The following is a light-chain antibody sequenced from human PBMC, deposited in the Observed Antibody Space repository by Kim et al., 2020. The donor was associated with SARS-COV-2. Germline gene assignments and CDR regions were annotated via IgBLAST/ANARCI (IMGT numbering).Light chain of an antibody. CDR3: HHYNDWPPGDT. CDR1: QSVSNN. J-gene: IGKJ2*01. V-gene: IGKV3-15*01. Sequence: SAGERTTLACRASQSVSNNLAWYQHKPGQPPRLLIYGASTRATGVPARFSGSGSGTDFTLTVSSLQSEDFAVYYCHHYNDWPPGDTFGQGTKLEI. CDR2: GAS.